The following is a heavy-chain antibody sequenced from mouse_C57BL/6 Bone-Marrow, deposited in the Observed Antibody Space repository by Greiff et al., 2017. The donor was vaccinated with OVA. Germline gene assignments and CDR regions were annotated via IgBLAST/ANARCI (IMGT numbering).Heavy chain of an antibody. CDR3: ARGEMRLRRGYAMDY. CDR2: INPYNGGT. J-gene: IGHJ4*01. D-gene: IGHD2-2*01. V-gene: IGHV1-19*01. Sequence: EVQLQQSGPVLVKPGASVKMSGKASGYTFTDYYMNWVKQSHGKSLEWIGVINPYNGGTSYNQKFKGKATLTVDKSSSTAYMELNSLTSEDSAVYYCARGEMRLRRGYAMDYWGQGTSVTVSS. CDR1: GYTFTDYY.